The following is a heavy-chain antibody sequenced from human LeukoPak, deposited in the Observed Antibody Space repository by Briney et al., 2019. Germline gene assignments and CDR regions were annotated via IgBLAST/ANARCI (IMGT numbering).Heavy chain of an antibody. CDR2: IYYSGST. CDR1: GGSISSSCCY. D-gene: IGHD1-26*01. J-gene: IGHJ4*02. Sequence: SETLSLTCTVSGGSISSSCCYWGWIRQPPGKGLEWIASIYYSGSTYYNPSLKSRVTISVDTSKNQFSLKLNYVTAADTAVYYCARRRVGAIDYWGQGTLVTVSS. CDR3: ARRRVGAIDY. V-gene: IGHV4-39*01.